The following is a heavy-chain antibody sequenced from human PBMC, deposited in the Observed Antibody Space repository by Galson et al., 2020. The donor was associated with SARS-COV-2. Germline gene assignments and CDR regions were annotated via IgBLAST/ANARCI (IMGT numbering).Heavy chain of an antibody. Sequence: GESLKISCAASGFTVSDNYMNWVRQAPGKGLEWVSVIYGGGSTYYTDSVKGRFTVSRDISRNTLYLQMNSLRAEDTALYYCARGAIYGLGFYDPFHFWGRGTMVTVSS. CDR3: ARGAIYGLGFYDPFHF. CDR1: GFTVSDNY. CDR2: IYGGGST. V-gene: IGHV3-53*01. J-gene: IGHJ3*01. D-gene: IGHD3-10*01.